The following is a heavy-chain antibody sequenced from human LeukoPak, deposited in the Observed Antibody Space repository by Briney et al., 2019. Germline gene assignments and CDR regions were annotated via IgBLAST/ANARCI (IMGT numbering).Heavy chain of an antibody. CDR3: ARDFYKNQWLVLFDY. CDR1: GGSISSYY. V-gene: IGHV4-59*12. J-gene: IGHJ4*02. D-gene: IGHD6-19*01. Sequence: PSETLSLTCTVSGGSISSYYWSWIRQPPGKGLEWIGYIYYSGSTNYNPSLKSRVTISVDTSKNQFSLKLTSVTAADTAVYYCARDFYKNQWLVLFDYWGQGTLVTVSS. CDR2: IYYSGST.